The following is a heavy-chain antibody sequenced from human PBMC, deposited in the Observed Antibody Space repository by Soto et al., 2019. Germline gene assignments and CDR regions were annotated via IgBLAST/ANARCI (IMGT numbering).Heavy chain of an antibody. CDR1: GCPISSYY. J-gene: IGHJ6*02. CDR2: IYYSGST. D-gene: IGHD5-12*01. Sequence: PSDTLYLTCTVSGCPISSYYWSWIRQPPGKGLEWIGYIYYSGSTNYNPSLKSRVTISVDTSKNQFSLKLSSVTAADTAVYYCVRDLGGSGYDRGMAAGGQGTTVPASS. V-gene: IGHV4-59*01. CDR3: VRDLGGSGYDRGMAA.